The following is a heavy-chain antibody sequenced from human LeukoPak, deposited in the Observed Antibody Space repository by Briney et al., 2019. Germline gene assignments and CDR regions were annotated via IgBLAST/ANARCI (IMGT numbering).Heavy chain of an antibody. CDR2: ISGSGGST. CDR3: ARDNDWAFHY. D-gene: IGHD3-9*01. Sequence: GGSPRLSCAASGFTFSSYAMSWVHQAPGKGLEWVSAISGSGGSTYYADSVKGRFTISRDNSKNTLYLQMNSLRAEDTAVYYCARDNDWAFHYWGQGTLVTVSS. J-gene: IGHJ4*02. CDR1: GFTFSSYA. V-gene: IGHV3-23*01.